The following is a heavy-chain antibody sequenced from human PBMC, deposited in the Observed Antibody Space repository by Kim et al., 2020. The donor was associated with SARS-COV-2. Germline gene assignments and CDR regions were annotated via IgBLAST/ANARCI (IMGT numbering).Heavy chain of an antibody. D-gene: IGHD6-19*01. CDR3: AKLKGGDDSGWSGVPADY. J-gene: IGHJ4*02. CDR2: ISGSGGST. V-gene: IGHV3-23*01. Sequence: GGSLRLSCAASGFTFSSYAMSWVRQAPGKGLEWVSAISGSGGSTYYADSVKGRFTISRDNSKNTLYLQMNSLRAEDTAVYYCAKLKGGDDSGWSGVPADYWGQGTLVTVSS. CDR1: GFTFSSYA.